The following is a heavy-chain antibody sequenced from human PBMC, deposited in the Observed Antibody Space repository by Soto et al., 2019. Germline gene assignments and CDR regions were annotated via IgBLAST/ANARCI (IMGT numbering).Heavy chain of an antibody. J-gene: IGHJ4*02. D-gene: IGHD4-17*01. CDR2: ISWDGRST. CDR3: GKDGAVSDYTYLDY. V-gene: IGHV3-43*01. Sequence: EVQLVESGGVVVQPGGSLRLSCAASGFTFVDYSMHWVRQAPGKGLEWVSLISWDGRSTYYADSVKGRFTISRDNSKNSLYLQMNSLTTEDTAFYYCGKDGAVSDYTYLDYWGQGALVTVSS. CDR1: GFTFVDYS.